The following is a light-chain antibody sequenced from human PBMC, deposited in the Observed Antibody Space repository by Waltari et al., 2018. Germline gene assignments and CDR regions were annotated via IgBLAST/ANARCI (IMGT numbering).Light chain of an antibody. CDR1: QSLLYSNGYNY. CDR3: MQGLHFPLT. V-gene: IGKV2-28*01. J-gene: IGKJ3*01. Sequence: DVVMTQSPLSLPVTPGEPAPISCRSRQSLLYSNGYNYVNWYLQRPGQSPQLLIYLGSNRASGVPGRFSGSGSGTDFTLKISRVEAEDVGVYYCMQGLHFPLTFGPGTKVDIK. CDR2: LGS.